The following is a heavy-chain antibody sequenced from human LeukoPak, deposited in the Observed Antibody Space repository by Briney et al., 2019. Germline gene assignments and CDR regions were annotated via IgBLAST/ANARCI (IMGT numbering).Heavy chain of an antibody. V-gene: IGHV1-69*04. CDR3: ARGKQQPGRYNWFDP. J-gene: IGHJ5*02. CDR1: GGTFSSYA. CDR2: IIPILGIA. Sequence: SVKVSCKASGGTFSSYAISWVRQAPGQGLEWMGRIIPILGIANYAQKFQGRVTITADKSTSTAYMELSSLRSEDTAVYYCARGKQQPGRYNWFDPWGQGTLVTVSS. D-gene: IGHD6-13*01.